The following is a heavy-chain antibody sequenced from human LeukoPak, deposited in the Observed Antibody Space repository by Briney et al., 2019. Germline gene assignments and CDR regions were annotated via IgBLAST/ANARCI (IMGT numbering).Heavy chain of an antibody. CDR1: GYTFTSYG. D-gene: IGHD3-10*02. J-gene: IGHJ4*02. Sequence: EASVKVSCKASGYTFTSYGISWVRQAPGQGLEWMGWISAYNGNTNYAQKLQGRVTMTTDTSTSTAYMELRSLRSDDTAVYYCARDGIGSDYVRYFDYWGQGTLVTVSS. V-gene: IGHV1-18*01. CDR3: ARDGIGSDYVRYFDY. CDR2: ISAYNGNT.